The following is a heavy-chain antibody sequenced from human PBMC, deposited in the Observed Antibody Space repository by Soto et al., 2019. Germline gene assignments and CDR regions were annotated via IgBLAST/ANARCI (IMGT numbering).Heavy chain of an antibody. D-gene: IGHD2-21*01. CDR1: GYSFTAFY. J-gene: IGHJ6*03. Sequence: QVQLVQSGAEVEKPGASVKVSCKAAGYSFTAFYIHWVRQARGQGFEWLGWINPNSGGTYYSQKFRARVTLTRDTSISTAYMELTGLSSDDTAVYYCARANSIRPYFYNMDVWGQGTTGTVSS. V-gene: IGHV1-2*02. CDR2: INPNSGGT. CDR3: ARANSIRPYFYNMDV.